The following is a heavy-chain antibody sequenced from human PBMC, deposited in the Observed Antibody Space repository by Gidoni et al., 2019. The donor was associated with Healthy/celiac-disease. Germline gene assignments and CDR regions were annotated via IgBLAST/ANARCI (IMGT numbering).Heavy chain of an antibody. CDR2: ISSSSSYI. V-gene: IGHV3-21*01. CDR3: ARPYSGSLDAFDI. D-gene: IGHD1-26*01. Sequence: LEWVSSISSSSSYIYYADSVKGRFTISRDNAKNSLYLQMNSLRAEDTAVYYCARPYSGSLDAFDIWGQGTMVTVSS. J-gene: IGHJ3*02.